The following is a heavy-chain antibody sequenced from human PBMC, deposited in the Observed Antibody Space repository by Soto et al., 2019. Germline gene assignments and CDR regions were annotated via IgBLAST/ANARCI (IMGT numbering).Heavy chain of an antibody. D-gene: IGHD6-19*01. CDR2: FYYSGST. Sequence: SETLSLTCTVSGSSISSTSYYWVWIRQPPGKGLEWIGSFYYSGSTYYNPSLKSRVTISVDTSENQFSLKLSSVTAADTAVYYCARQVVDGTVAGTGSFDSWGQG. CDR1: GSSISSTSYY. CDR3: ARQVVDGTVAGTGSFDS. J-gene: IGHJ4*02. V-gene: IGHV4-39*01.